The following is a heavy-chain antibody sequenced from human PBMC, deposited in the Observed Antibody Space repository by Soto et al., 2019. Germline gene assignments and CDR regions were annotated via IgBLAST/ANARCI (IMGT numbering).Heavy chain of an antibody. CDR2: IWYDGSNK. CDR3: ARVGGSDQDCGGGSCYFGWYFDL. D-gene: IGHD2-15*01. CDR1: GFTFRSYG. J-gene: IGHJ2*01. V-gene: IGHV3-33*01. Sequence: QVQLVESGGGVVQPGRSLRLSCAASGFTFRSYGMHWVRQAPGKGLEWVAVIWYDGSNKYYADSVKGRFTITRDNSKQALELQMISRRSEDTAVYYCARVGGSDQDCGGGSCYFGWYFDLCGRGTLVTVSS.